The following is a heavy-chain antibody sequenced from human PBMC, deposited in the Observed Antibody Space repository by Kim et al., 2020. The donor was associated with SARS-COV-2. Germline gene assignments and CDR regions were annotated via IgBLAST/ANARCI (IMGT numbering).Heavy chain of an antibody. V-gene: IGHV1-18*04. CDR1: GYMFTSYG. J-gene: IGHJ4*02. CDR2: ISARDGGT. CDR3: ARGAYGDVSFDY. D-gene: IGHD4-17*01. Sequence: ASVKVSCKACGYMFTSYGFSWVRQAPGQGLEWLGWISARDGGTKYGQKVQGRVIMTTDTSTNTAYMELWSLRSDDTAMYYCARGAYGDVSFDYWGQGTRV.